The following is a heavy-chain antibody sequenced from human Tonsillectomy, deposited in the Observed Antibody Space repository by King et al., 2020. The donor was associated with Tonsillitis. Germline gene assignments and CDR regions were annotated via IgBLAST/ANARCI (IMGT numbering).Heavy chain of an antibody. D-gene: IGHD5-12*01. CDR3: AKQGTVATNQGDFEH. CDR1: GYIFTSYW. J-gene: IGHJ4*02. CDR2: IYPGDSDT. V-gene: IGHV5-51*01. Sequence: EVQLVESGAEVKKPGESLKISCKGSGYIFTSYWIGWVRQMPGQGLEWMGIIYPGDSDTRYSPSFQGQVTISADKSISTAYLQWTSLAASDTAMYYCAKQGTVATNQGDFEHWGQGTLVTVSS.